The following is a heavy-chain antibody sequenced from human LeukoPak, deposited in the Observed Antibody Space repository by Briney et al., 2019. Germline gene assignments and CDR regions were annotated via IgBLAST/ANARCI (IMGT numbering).Heavy chain of an antibody. CDR1: GFTFSSYW. CDR2: ISSSGGGI. Sequence: GGSLRLSCAASGFTFSSYWMSWVRQAPGKGLEWVSYISSSGGGIYYAHSVRGRFTISRDNAKNSLYLEMNSLRAEDTAIYYCARDRGSRSNSPYYFDYWGQGTLVTVSS. V-gene: IGHV3-48*04. J-gene: IGHJ4*02. D-gene: IGHD4-11*01. CDR3: ARDRGSRSNSPYYFDY.